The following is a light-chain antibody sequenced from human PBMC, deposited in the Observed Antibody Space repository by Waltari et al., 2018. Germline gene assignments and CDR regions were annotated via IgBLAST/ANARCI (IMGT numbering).Light chain of an antibody. CDR3: QQRRNWPLT. Sequence: DIVLTQSPATLSLSPGERATLSCRASQRLSTYLAWYHQKPVQAPRLLIYGTSKRATGIPARFSGSGFGTDFTLTISRLEPEDFAVYYCQQRRNWPLTFGGGTKVEIK. V-gene: IGKV3-11*01. CDR1: QRLSTY. CDR2: GTS. J-gene: IGKJ4*01.